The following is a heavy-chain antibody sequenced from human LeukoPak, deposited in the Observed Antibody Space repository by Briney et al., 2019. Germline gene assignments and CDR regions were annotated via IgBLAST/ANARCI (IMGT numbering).Heavy chain of an antibody. V-gene: IGHV3-64*01. CDR2: ISSNGGST. D-gene: IGHD2-2*01. J-gene: IGHJ4*02. CDR1: GFTFSSYA. CDR3: ARAPRYCSSTSCYCDY. Sequence: PGGSLRLSCAASGFTFSSYAMHWVRQAPGKELEYVSAISSNGGSTYYANSVKGRFTTSRDNSKNTLYLQMGSLRAEDMAVYYCARAPRYCSSTSCYCDYWGQGTLVTVSS.